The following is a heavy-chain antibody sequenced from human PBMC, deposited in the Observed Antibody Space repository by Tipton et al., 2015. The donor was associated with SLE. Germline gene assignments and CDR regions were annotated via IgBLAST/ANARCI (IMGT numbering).Heavy chain of an antibody. Sequence: TLSLTCAVYGGSFSGYYCSWIRQPPGKGLEWIGEINHTGSTYYNPSLKSRVSFSIDTSKNQFSLKLNSVTAADTAVYYCAKYYYDATGYQSVDYWGQGALVTVSS. J-gene: IGHJ4*02. V-gene: IGHV4-34*01. CDR3: AKYYYDATGYQSVDY. D-gene: IGHD3-22*01. CDR2: INHTGST. CDR1: GGSFSGYY.